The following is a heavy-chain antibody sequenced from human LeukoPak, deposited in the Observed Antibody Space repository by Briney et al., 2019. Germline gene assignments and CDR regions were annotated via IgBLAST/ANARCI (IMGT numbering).Heavy chain of an antibody. J-gene: IGHJ1*01. CDR1: GYTFTSYG. D-gene: IGHD3-22*01. V-gene: IGHV1-18*01. CDR3: ARVGKDYYDSNQSFQH. CDR2: ISAYNGNT. Sequence: ASVKVSCKACGYTFTSYGISWVRQAPGQGLEWMGWISAYNGNTNYAQKLQGRVTMTTDTSTSTAYMELRSLRSDDTAVYYCARVGKDYYDSNQSFQHWGQGTLVTVSS.